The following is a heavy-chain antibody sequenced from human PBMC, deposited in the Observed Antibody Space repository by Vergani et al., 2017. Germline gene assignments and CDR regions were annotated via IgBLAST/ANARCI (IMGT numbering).Heavy chain of an antibody. D-gene: IGHD1-26*01. V-gene: IGHV1-69*01. CDR3: ARVRERRVLPPRDSFDF. Sequence: QVRLLQSGAEVKKAGSSVRVSCKASGGTFSIFAINWVRQAPGQGLEWMGGIIPLFGSPNIAKKFQDRVTITADESARTVYLQLNSLRSDDTAIYYCARVRERRVLPPRDSFDFWGQGTMVTVSS. CDR2: IIPLFGSP. CDR1: GGTFSIFA. J-gene: IGHJ3*01.